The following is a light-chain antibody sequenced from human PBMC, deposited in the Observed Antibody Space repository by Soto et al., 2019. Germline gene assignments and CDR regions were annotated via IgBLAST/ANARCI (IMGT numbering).Light chain of an antibody. V-gene: IGLV1-40*01. CDR3: AAWDDSVRNYV. Sequence: QSVLTQPPSVSGAPGQRVTISCTGSSSNTGAGYDVHWYRQLPGTAPKLLIYGNTNRPSGVPDRFSGSKSGTSASLAITGLQSEDEADYYCAAWDDSVRNYVFGTGTKLTVL. CDR2: GNT. CDR1: SSNTGAGYD. J-gene: IGLJ1*01.